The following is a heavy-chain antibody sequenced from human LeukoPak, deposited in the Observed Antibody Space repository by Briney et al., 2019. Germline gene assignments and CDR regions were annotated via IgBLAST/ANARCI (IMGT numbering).Heavy chain of an antibody. Sequence: PWESLSLTCTVSGGSISSYYRSWIRQPAGKGLEWIARIYTSGSTNYNPSLKSRVTMSVDTSKNQFSLKLSSVTAADAAVYYCARDGSRAGYFDLWGRGTLVTVSS. D-gene: IGHD1-1*01. CDR1: GGSISSYY. CDR3: ARDGSRAGYFDL. V-gene: IGHV4-4*07. CDR2: IYTSGST. J-gene: IGHJ2*01.